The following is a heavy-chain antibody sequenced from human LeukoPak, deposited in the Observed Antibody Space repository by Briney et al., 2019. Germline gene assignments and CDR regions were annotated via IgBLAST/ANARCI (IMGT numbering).Heavy chain of an antibody. D-gene: IGHD5-12*01. CDR3: ARVGGYGLYYYYYMDV. V-gene: IGHV4-59*01. J-gene: IGHJ6*03. CDR1: GGSISSYY. Sequence: SETLSLTCTVSGGSISSYYWSWLRQPPGKGLEWIGYIYYSGSTNYNPSLKSRVTISVDTSKNHFSLKLSSVTAADTAVYYCARVGGYGLYYYYYMDVWGKGTTVTVSS. CDR2: IYYSGST.